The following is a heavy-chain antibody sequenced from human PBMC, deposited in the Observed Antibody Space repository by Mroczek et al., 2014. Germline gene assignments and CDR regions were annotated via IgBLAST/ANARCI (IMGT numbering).Heavy chain of an antibody. CDR3: ARVNRGNSESWYFDL. J-gene: IGHJ2*01. CDR1: GYTFTGYY. Sequence: SGAEVKKPGASVKVSCKASGYTFTGYYMHWVRQAPGQGLEWMGWINPNSGGTNYAQKFQGRVTMTRDTSISTAYMELSRLRSDDTAVYYCARVNRGNSESWYFDLWGRGTLVTVSS. V-gene: IGHV1-2*02. D-gene: IGHD4-23*01. CDR2: INPNSGGT.